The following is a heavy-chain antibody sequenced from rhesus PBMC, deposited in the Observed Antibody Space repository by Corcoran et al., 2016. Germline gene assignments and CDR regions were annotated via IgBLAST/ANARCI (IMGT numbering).Heavy chain of an antibody. CDR2: SAGSGGST. D-gene: IGHD6-25*01. V-gene: IGHV4-173*01. CDR3: ARGYSGS. J-gene: IGHJ4*01. Sequence: QLQLQESGPGLVKPSETLSLTCAVSGGSIRRNYRSWIRHPPGKGLEGIGRSAGSGGSTDYNPSLKSRVTISTDTAKNQFSLKLSSVTAADTAVYYCARGYSGSWGQGVLVTVSS. CDR1: GGSIRRNY.